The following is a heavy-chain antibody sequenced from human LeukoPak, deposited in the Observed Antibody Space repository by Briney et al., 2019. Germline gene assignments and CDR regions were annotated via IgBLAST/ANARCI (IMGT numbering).Heavy chain of an antibody. Sequence: SETLSLTCTVSGGSISSRSYYWGWIRQPPGKGLEWIGSIYYSGSTYYNPSLKSRVTISVDTSKNQFSLKLSSVTAADTAVYYCARVYPTTVTTGHWFDPWGQGTLVTVSS. J-gene: IGHJ5*02. V-gene: IGHV4-39*01. CDR3: ARVYPTTVTTGHWFDP. CDR1: GGSISSRSYY. D-gene: IGHD4-17*01. CDR2: IYYSGST.